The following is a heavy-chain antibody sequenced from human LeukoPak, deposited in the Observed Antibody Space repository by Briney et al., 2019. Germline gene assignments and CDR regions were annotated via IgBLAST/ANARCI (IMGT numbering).Heavy chain of an antibody. CDR2: IYTSGST. CDR3: ARDRDPMDIVVVPAAPFDY. J-gene: IGHJ4*02. V-gene: IGHV4-4*07. CDR1: GGSISSYY. Sequence: KPSETLSLTCTVSGGSISSYYWSWIRQPAGKGPEWIGRIYTSGSTNYNPSLKSRVTMSVDTSKNQFSPKLSSVTAADTAVYYCARDRDPMDIVVVPAAPFDYWGQGTLVTVSS. D-gene: IGHD2-2*03.